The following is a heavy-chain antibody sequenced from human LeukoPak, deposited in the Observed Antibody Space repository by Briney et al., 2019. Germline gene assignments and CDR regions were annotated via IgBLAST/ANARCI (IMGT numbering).Heavy chain of an antibody. V-gene: IGHV3-48*03. CDR2: INSDGNSI. J-gene: IGHJ4*02. CDR3: AREKYDSSGYYTDNYYFDY. Sequence: GGSLRLSCAVSGFIFSTYEMDWVRQAPGKGLEWISYINSDGNSIYYADSVKGRFITSRDNAKSSLFLQMNSLRAEDTAFYYCAREKYDSSGYYTDNYYFDYWGQGTLVTVSS. CDR1: GFIFSTYE. D-gene: IGHD3-22*01.